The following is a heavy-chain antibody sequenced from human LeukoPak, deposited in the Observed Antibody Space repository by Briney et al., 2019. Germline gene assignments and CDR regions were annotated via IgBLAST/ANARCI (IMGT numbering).Heavy chain of an antibody. J-gene: IGHJ4*02. CDR1: GFTFSSYG. Sequence: PGGSLRLSCAASGFTFSSYGMHWVRQAPGKGLEWVAVIWYDGSNKYYADSVKGGFTISRDNSKNTLYLQMNSLRAEDTAVYYCAKDGYCSGGSCVGIDYWGQGTLVTVSS. CDR3: AKDGYCSGGSCVGIDY. D-gene: IGHD2-15*01. V-gene: IGHV3-33*06. CDR2: IWYDGSNK.